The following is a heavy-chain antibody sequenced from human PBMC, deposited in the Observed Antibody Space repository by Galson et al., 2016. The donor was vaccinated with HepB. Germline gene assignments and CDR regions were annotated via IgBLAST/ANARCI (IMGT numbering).Heavy chain of an antibody. CDR3: AKLGGTFDRGVDWDY. V-gene: IGHV3-23*01. Sequence: SLRLSCAASGFTFSSYAMSWVRQAPGKGLEWVSAITGSGGSTFYADSVTGRFTISRDNSRNSLYLQMNSLGADDTAVYYWAKLGGTFDRGVDWDYWGQGSLVTASS. J-gene: IGHJ4*02. CDR1: GFTFSSYA. CDR2: ITGSGGST. D-gene: IGHD3-9*01.